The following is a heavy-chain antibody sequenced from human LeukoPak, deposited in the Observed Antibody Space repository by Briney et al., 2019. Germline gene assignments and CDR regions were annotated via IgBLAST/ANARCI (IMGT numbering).Heavy chain of an antibody. CDR2: ISYDRSDK. CDR3: AGGSYVWRYLDY. J-gene: IGHJ4*02. D-gene: IGHD3-16*01. Sequence: PGGSLRLSCAASGFTFSSYWMTWVRQAPGKGLEWVAVISYDRSDKYYTDSVKGRFTISRDNSENTLYLQMNSLRSDDTAVYFCAGGSYVWRYLDYWGQGTLVTVSS. V-gene: IGHV3-30-3*01. CDR1: GFTFSSYW.